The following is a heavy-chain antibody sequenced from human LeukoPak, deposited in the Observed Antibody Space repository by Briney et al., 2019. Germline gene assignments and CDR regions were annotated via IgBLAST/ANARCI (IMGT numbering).Heavy chain of an antibody. Sequence: GSLRLSCAASGFTFSSYGMHWVRQAPGKGLEWVAVISYDGSNKYYADSVKGRFTISRDNSKNTLYLQMNSLRAEDTAVYYCAKVLVRYFDWLPYDYWGQGTLVTVSS. CDR3: AKVLVRYFDWLPYDY. CDR1: GFTFSSYG. D-gene: IGHD3-9*01. CDR2: ISYDGSNK. J-gene: IGHJ4*02. V-gene: IGHV3-30*18.